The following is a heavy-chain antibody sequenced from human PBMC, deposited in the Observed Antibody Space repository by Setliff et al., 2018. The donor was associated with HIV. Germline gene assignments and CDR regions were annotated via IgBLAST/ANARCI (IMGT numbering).Heavy chain of an antibody. CDR2: TNPSGST. Sequence: SETLSLTCAVYVGSFSGHYWIWIRQPPGKGLEWIGETNPSGSTKYNPSLKSRVIISVDRSKNQFSLKLTSVTAADTAVYYCARGQDLGATWTGYYYYYMDVWG. V-gene: IGHV4-34*01. CDR3: ARGQDLGATWTGYYYYYMDV. J-gene: IGHJ6*03. CDR1: VGSFSGHY. D-gene: IGHD1-26*01.